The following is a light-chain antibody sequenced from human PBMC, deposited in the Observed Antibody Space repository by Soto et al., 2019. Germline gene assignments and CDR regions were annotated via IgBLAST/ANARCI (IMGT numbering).Light chain of an antibody. CDR1: QGITNF. V-gene: IGKV1-27*01. Sequence: IQMTQSPSSLSASVGDRVTITCRASQGITNFLAWYQQKPGKVPKLLIYEASTLQSGVPSRFSGSGSGTDFTLTISSLQPEDVATYFCLQDHNYPWTFGQGTKVDIK. J-gene: IGKJ1*01. CDR3: LQDHNYPWT. CDR2: EAS.